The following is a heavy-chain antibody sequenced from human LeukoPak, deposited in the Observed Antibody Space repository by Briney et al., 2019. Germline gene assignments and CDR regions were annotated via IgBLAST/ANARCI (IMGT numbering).Heavy chain of an antibody. V-gene: IGHV1-8*01. Sequence: ASVKVSCKASGYTFTSYDINWVRQATGQGLEWMGWMNPNSGRTGFAQRFQGRLTMTRNTPISTAYMELSSLTSEDTAVYYCARGPVSTHGMDVWGQGTTVTVSS. D-gene: IGHD2-2*01. J-gene: IGHJ6*02. CDR3: ARGPVSTHGMDV. CDR1: GYTFTSYD. CDR2: MNPNSGRT.